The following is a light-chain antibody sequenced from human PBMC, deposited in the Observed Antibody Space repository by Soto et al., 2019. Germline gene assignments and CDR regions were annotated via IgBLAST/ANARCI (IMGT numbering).Light chain of an antibody. Sequence: DIQITQSNSTLSASVGDRVTITCRASQSIKSWLAWYQQKPGKAPKLLIYEASSLESGVPSRFGGSGSGTEFTLTISSLQPDDFATYYCQQYNTYSWTFGQGTKVDI. CDR2: EAS. V-gene: IGKV1-5*03. J-gene: IGKJ1*01. CDR3: QQYNTYSWT. CDR1: QSIKSW.